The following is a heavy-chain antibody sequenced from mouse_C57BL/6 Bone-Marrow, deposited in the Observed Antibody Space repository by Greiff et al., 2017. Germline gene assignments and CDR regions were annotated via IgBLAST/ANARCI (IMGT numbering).Heavy chain of an antibody. Sequence: VQVVESGAELVRPGTSVKVSCKASGYAFTNYLIEWVKQRPGQGLEWIGVINPGSGGTNYNEKFKGKATLTADKSSSTAYMQLSSLTSEASAVYFCARSKNWDSWFAYWGQGTLVTVSA. D-gene: IGHD4-1*01. J-gene: IGHJ3*01. CDR3: ARSKNWDSWFAY. V-gene: IGHV1-54*01. CDR1: GYAFTNYL. CDR2: INPGSGGT.